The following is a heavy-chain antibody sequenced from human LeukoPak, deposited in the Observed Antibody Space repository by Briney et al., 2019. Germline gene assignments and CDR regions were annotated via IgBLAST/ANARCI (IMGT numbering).Heavy chain of an antibody. J-gene: IGHJ4*02. Sequence: GGSLRLSCGASGFTFSSYSMNWVRQAPGKGLEWVSSISSSSSYIYYADSVKGRFTISRDNAKNSLYLQMNSLRAEDTAVYYCARGGYCSGGSCSKDLGPPDYWGQGTLVTVSS. CDR1: GFTFSSYS. CDR2: ISSSSSYI. D-gene: IGHD2-15*01. CDR3: ARGGYCSGGSCSKDLGPPDY. V-gene: IGHV3-21*01.